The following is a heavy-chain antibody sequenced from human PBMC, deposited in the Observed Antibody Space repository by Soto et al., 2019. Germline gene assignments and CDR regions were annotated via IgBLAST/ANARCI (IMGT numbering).Heavy chain of an antibody. V-gene: IGHV3-30*18. D-gene: IGHD5-18*01. Sequence: GGSLRLSCAASGFTFSSYGMHWVRQAPGKGLEWVAVISYGGSNKYYADSVKGRFTISRDNSKNTLYLQMNSLRAEDTAVYYCAKDQGPYSYGYKAEGYYYGMDVWGQGTTVTVSS. CDR1: GFTFSSYG. CDR3: AKDQGPYSYGYKAEGYYYGMDV. CDR2: ISYGGSNK. J-gene: IGHJ6*02.